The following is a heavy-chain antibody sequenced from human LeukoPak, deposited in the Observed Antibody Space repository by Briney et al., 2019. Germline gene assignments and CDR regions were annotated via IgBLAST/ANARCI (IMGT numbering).Heavy chain of an antibody. J-gene: IGHJ4*02. Sequence: HPGRSLRLSCAASGFTFSTYWMNWVRQAPGKALVWVSRINTDGSSTTYADSVKGRFTISRDNAKNTLYLQMNSLRAEDTAVYYCARGGPRRGAYFDYWGQGTLVTVSS. V-gene: IGHV3-74*03. CDR3: ARGGPRRGAYFDY. CDR1: GFTFSTYW. CDR2: INTDGSST.